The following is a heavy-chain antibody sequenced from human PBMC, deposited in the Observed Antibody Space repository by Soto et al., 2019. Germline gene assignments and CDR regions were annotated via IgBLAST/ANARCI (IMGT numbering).Heavy chain of an antibody. J-gene: IGHJ5*01. CDR3: ARIPPAPNRGSDCYYNWFDS. CDR2: ISGYSGNT. V-gene: IGHV1-18*04. Sequence: QVQLVQSGAEVKKPGASVKVSCKASGYTFTSYGISWVRQAPGQGLEWMGWISGYSGNTNYAQKLQDRVTMTTDTSTSTAYMELRSLRSDDTAVFYCARIPPAPNRGSDCYYNWFDSWGQGTLVTVSS. CDR1: GYTFTSYG. D-gene: IGHD2-21*02.